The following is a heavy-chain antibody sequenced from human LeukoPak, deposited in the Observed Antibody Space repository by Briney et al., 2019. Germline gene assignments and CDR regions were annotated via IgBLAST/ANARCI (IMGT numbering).Heavy chain of an antibody. CDR1: GYTFTGYY. J-gene: IGHJ6*02. Sequence: ASVTVSCKASGYTFTGYYMHWVRQAPGQGLEWMGWINPNSGGTNYAQKFQGRVTMTRDTSISTAYMELSRLRSDDTAVYYCARVRYSNYAPYYYYYGMDVWGQGTTVTVSS. CDR3: ARVRYSNYAPYYYYYGMDV. D-gene: IGHD4-11*01. CDR2: INPNSGGT. V-gene: IGHV1-2*02.